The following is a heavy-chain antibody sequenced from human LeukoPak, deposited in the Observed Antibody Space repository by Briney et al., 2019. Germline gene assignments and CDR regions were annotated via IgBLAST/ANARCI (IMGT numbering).Heavy chain of an antibody. CDR1: GFTFSSYA. CDR2: ISGSGGST. V-gene: IGHV3-23*01. D-gene: IGHD6-19*01. J-gene: IGHJ5*02. Sequence: AGGSLRLSCAASGFTFSSYAMSWVRQAPGKGLEWVSAISGSGGSTYYADSVKGRFTISRDNSKNTLYLQMNSLRAEDTAVYYCARASGGGWYYSPYRSTNWFDPWGQGTLVTVSS. CDR3: ARASGGGWYYSPYRSTNWFDP.